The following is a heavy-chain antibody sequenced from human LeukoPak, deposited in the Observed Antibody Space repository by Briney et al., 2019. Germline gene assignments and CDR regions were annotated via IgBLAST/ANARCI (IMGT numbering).Heavy chain of an antibody. CDR3: ARRDRYSYGPVGYFDL. V-gene: IGHV4-59*01. Sequence: PSETLSLTCAVYGGSFSGYYWSWIRQPPGKGLEWIGYIYYSGSTNYNPSLKSRVTISVDTSKNQFSLKLSSVTAADTAVYYCARRDRYSYGPVGYFDLWGRGTLVTVSS. J-gene: IGHJ2*01. CDR2: IYYSGST. CDR1: GGSFSGYY. D-gene: IGHD5-18*01.